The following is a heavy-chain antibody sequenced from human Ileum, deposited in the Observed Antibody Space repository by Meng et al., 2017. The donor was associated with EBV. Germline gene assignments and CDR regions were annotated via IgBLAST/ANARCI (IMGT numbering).Heavy chain of an antibody. CDR2: MSYTGST. V-gene: IGHV4-61*08. CDR1: NGSVSSYGYY. J-gene: IGHJ4*02. D-gene: IGHD2-21*02. Sequence: QVRRQESGPGLVKPSETLSLTCSVSNGSVSSYGYYWTWIRQPPGKGLEWIGYMSYTGSTNYKSTLKSRVTISVDKSKNQFSLKLSSVTAADTAVYYCARERGGGDRGIQWGQGTLVTVSS. CDR3: ARERGGGDRGIQ.